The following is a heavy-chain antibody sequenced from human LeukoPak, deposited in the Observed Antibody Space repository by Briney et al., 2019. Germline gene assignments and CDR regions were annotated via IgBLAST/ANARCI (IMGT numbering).Heavy chain of an antibody. CDR2: TYYRSKWFY. D-gene: IGHD3-10*01. CDR3: ARAGSGHYTY. J-gene: IGHJ4*02. Sequence: SQTLSLTCVISEDSVSANSVTWHWIRQSPSRGLKWLGRTYYRSKWFYDFAPSVRSRITINADTSKNQFSLHLNSVAPEDTAVYYCARAGSGHYTYWGQGTLVTVSS. V-gene: IGHV6-1*01. CDR1: EDSVSANSVT.